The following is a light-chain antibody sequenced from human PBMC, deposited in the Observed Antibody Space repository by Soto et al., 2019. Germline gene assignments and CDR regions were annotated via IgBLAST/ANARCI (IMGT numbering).Light chain of an antibody. CDR3: YSYAGSTNNPVL. V-gene: IGLV2-23*02. CDR2: EVN. CDR1: SSDVGNYNL. Sequence: QSALTQPASVSGSPGQSITISCTGTSSDVGNYNLVSWYQQYPGKAPKLIIYEVNKRPTGVSNRFSGSKSGNTASLTISGLQAEDEADYHCYSYAGSTNNPVLFGGGTKLTVL. J-gene: IGLJ2*01.